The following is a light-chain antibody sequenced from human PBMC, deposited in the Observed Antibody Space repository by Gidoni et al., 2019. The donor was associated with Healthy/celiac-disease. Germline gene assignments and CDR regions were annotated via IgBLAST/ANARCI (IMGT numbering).Light chain of an antibody. CDR2: WAS. V-gene: IGKV4-1*01. Sequence: DIVLTHSPDSLPVSLGERATINCKSSQSVLYSSNNKNYLAWYQQKPGQPPKLLIYWASTRESGVPDRFSGSGSGTDFTLTISSLQAEDVAVYYCQQYYSTPPTFGQGTKLEIK. J-gene: IGKJ2*01. CDR3: QQYYSTPPT. CDR1: QSVLYSSNNKNY.